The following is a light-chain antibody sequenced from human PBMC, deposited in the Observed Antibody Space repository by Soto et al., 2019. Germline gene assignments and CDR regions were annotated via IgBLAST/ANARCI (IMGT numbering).Light chain of an antibody. CDR1: SSNIGSNP. J-gene: IGLJ1*01. CDR3: AAWDDSLNAYV. CDR2: SNN. Sequence: QCVLTRPASASGTPGGRVTISCSGSSSNIGSNPVNWYQQLPGTAPKLLIYSNNQRPSGVPDRFSGSKSGTSASLAISGLQSEDEADYYCAAWDDSLNAYVFGTGTKVTVL. V-gene: IGLV1-44*01.